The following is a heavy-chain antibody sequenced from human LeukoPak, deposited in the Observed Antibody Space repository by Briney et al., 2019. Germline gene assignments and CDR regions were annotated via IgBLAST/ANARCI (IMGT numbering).Heavy chain of an antibody. CDR2: TSSSDAGK. CDR3: AKAPVTSCRGAFCYPSDS. Sequence: GGSLRLSCTVSGFSLSSYALSWVRRAPGKGLEWVSATSSSDAGKYYADSVRGRFTISRDNSRNTMYLQMNSLRVEDAAVYYCAKAPVTSCRGAFCYPSDSWGQGTLVTVSS. D-gene: IGHD2-15*01. J-gene: IGHJ4*02. CDR1: GFSLSSYA. V-gene: IGHV3-23*01.